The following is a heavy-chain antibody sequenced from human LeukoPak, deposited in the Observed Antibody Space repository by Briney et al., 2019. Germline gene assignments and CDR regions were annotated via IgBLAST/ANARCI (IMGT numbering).Heavy chain of an antibody. CDR3: ARVKSRYSGSYRGNDAFDI. CDR2: IYTSGST. D-gene: IGHD1-26*01. Sequence: SETLSLTCTVSGGSISSYYWSWIRQPAGKGLEWIGRIYTSGSTNYNPSLKSRVTMSVDTSKNQFSLKLSSVTAADTAVYYCARVKSRYSGSYRGNDAFDIWGQGTMVTVSS. CDR1: GGSISSYY. J-gene: IGHJ3*02. V-gene: IGHV4-4*07.